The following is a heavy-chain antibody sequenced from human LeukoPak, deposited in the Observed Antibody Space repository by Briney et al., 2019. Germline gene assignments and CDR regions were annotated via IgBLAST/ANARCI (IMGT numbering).Heavy chain of an antibody. J-gene: IGHJ4*02. CDR1: GFTFSSYS. V-gene: IGHV3-21*01. Sequence: PGGSLRLSCAASGFTFSSYSMNWVRQAPGKGLEWVSSISSSSSYIYYADSVKGRFTISRDNAKNSLYLQMNSLRAEDTAVYYCARGLLEHDFWSGSNIDYRGQGTLVTVSS. CDR3: ARGLLEHDFWSGSNIDY. D-gene: IGHD3-3*01. CDR2: ISSSSSYI.